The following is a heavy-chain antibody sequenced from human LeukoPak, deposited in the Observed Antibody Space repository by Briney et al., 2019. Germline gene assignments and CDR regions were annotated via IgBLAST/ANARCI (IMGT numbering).Heavy chain of an antibody. V-gene: IGHV3-64*01. J-gene: IGHJ4*02. CDR1: GFTFSSHW. D-gene: IGHD5-18*01. Sequence: GGSLRLSCAASGFTFSSHWMSWVRQAPGKGLEYVSAISSNGGSTYYANSVKGRFTISRDNSKNTLYLQMGSLRAEDMAVYYCAAGNTAMVLDYWGQGTLVTVSS. CDR3: AAGNTAMVLDY. CDR2: ISSNGGST.